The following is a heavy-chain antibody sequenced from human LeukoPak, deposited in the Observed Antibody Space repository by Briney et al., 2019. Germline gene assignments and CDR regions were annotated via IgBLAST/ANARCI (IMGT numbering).Heavy chain of an antibody. CDR1: EYSFSTHW. CDR3: ARHPTAAGDDAFDI. Sequence: GEPLKICCKGSEYSFSTHWIGWVRPMPGEGLEWVGIIYPGDSDTRYSPSFQGQVTISSDKSISTAYLQWSSRKASDTAMYYCARHPTAAGDDAFDIWGQGTMVTVSS. J-gene: IGHJ3*02. V-gene: IGHV5-51*01. D-gene: IGHD6-13*01. CDR2: IYPGDSDT.